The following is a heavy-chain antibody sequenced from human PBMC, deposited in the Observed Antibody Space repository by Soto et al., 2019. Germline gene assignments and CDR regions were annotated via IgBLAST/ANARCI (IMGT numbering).Heavy chain of an antibody. CDR2: ISAHNGNT. CDR1: GYAFTTYG. CDR3: ARGRYGDY. V-gene: IGHV1-18*01. J-gene: IGHJ4*02. D-gene: IGHD1-1*01. Sequence: QVHLVQSGAEVKKPGASVKVSCKGSGYAFTTYGITWVRQAPGQGLEWMGWISAHNGNTNYAQKLQGRVTVTRDTSTSTAYMELRTLRSDDTAVYYCARGRYGDYWGQGALVTVSS.